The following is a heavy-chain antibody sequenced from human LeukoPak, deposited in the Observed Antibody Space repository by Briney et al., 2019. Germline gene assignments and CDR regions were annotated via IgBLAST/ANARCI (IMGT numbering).Heavy chain of an antibody. Sequence: GGSLRLSCAASGLTFSSYWMHWVRQAPGKGLVWVSRINSDGSSTSYADSVKGRFTISRDNAKNSLYLQMNSLRAEDTAVYYCAKGRGRIAVAGRNYFDYWGQGTLVTVSS. J-gene: IGHJ4*02. CDR1: GLTFSSYW. CDR2: INSDGSST. V-gene: IGHV3-74*01. CDR3: AKGRGRIAVAGRNYFDY. D-gene: IGHD6-19*01.